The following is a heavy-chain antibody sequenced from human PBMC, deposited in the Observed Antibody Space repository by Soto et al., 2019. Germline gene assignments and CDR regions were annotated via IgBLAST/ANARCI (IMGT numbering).Heavy chain of an antibody. D-gene: IGHD1-26*01. CDR1: GFTFSNYW. J-gene: IGHJ4*02. CDR3: ARGGGSHAHTPDY. CDR2: IAYDESTT. V-gene: IGHV3-74*01. Sequence: GGSLRLSCAASGFTFSNYWMHWIRQAPGKGLVWVSRIAYDESTTTYADSVKGRFTISRDNAKNTLYLQMNSLRAEDTAVYYCARGGGSHAHTPDYCGPGTLVTVSS.